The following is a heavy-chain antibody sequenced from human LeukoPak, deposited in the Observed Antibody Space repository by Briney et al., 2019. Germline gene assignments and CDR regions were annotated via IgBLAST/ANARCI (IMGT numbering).Heavy chain of an antibody. Sequence: GGSLRLSCAASGFTFSRFAMAWVRQAPGKGLQWVSTISGSGDYTYYADSVKGRFTISRDNSKNTVYLQMNSLRAEDTAVYYCAKVGGSDHYYMDVWGKGTTVTVSS. J-gene: IGHJ6*03. CDR3: AKVGGSDHYYMDV. V-gene: IGHV3-23*01. CDR1: GFTFSRFA. D-gene: IGHD1-26*01. CDR2: ISGSGDYT.